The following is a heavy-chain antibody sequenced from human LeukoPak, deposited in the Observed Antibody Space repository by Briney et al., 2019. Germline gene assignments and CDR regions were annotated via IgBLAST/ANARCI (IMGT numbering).Heavy chain of an antibody. D-gene: IGHD3-22*01. CDR3: VRDTLYDSSGYYYPHFDY. Sequence: ASVKVSCQASGYTFTRYYMHWVRQAPGHGLEWMGRINPNSGGTNYAQKFQGRVTMTRDTSISTAYMELSGLRSDDTAVYYCVRDTLYDSSGYYYPHFDYWGQGTLVTVSS. V-gene: IGHV1-2*06. CDR2: INPNSGGT. J-gene: IGHJ4*02. CDR1: GYTFTRYY.